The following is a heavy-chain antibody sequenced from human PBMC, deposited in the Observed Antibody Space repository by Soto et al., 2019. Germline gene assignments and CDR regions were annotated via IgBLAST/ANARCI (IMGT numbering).Heavy chain of an antibody. Sequence: GGSLRLSCAASGFTFSSYAMHWVRQAPGKGLEWVAVISYDGSNKYYADSVKGRFTISRDNSKNTLYLQMNSLRAEDTAVYYCAIGYGSGSTFDYWFQGTLVTVPS. CDR2: ISYDGSNK. J-gene: IGHJ4*02. CDR3: AIGYGSGSTFDY. CDR1: GFTFSSYA. D-gene: IGHD3-10*01. V-gene: IGHV3-30-3*01.